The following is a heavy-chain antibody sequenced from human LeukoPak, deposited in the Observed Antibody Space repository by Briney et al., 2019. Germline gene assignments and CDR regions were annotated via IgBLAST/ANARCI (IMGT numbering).Heavy chain of an antibody. J-gene: IGHJ5*02. V-gene: IGHV1-8*01. D-gene: IGHD6-25*01. CDR3: ARVPSGGNKFDP. CDR2: MNPNSANT. CDR1: GYTFTSYD. Sequence: GASVKVSCKASGYTFTSYDINWVRQAPGQGLEWMGWMNPNSANTGYAQKFQGRVTMTRNTSISTAYMELSSLRSEATAVYYCARVPSGGNKFDPWGQGTLVTVSS.